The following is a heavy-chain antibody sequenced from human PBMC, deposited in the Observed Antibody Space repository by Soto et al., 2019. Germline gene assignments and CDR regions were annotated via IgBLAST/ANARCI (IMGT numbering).Heavy chain of an antibody. CDR1: GFTFSSYS. D-gene: IGHD3-16*02. J-gene: IGHJ4*02. Sequence: GGSLRLSCAASGFTFSSYSMNWVRQAPGKGLEWVSYISSSSTIYYADSVKGRFTISRDNAKNSLYLQMNSLRAEDTAVYYCAREPYYDYVWGSYRYWGIFDYWGQGTLVTVSS. CDR2: ISSSSTI. V-gene: IGHV3-48*01. CDR3: AREPYYDYVWGSYRYWGIFDY.